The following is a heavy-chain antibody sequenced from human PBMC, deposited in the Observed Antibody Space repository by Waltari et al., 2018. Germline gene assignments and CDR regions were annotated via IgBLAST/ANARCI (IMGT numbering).Heavy chain of an antibody. Sequence: QVQLVQSGAEVKKPGASVKVSCKPSGYTFTTYSMHWVRQAPGQRLEWMGWINAGNGNTKYSQKFQGRVTITRDTSASTGYMELSSLKSEDTAVYYCARGCGGDCYAPIYWGQGTLVTVSS. CDR3: ARGCGGDCYAPIY. CDR1: GYTFTTYS. V-gene: IGHV1-3*01. CDR2: INAGNGNT. J-gene: IGHJ4*02. D-gene: IGHD2-21*02.